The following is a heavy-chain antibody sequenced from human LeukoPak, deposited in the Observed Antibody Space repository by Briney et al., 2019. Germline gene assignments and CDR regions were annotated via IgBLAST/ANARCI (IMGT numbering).Heavy chain of an antibody. CDR3: ARDRVGKKVWFGELLYYYGMDV. CDR1: GYTFTSYY. CDR2: INPSGGST. J-gene: IGHJ6*02. D-gene: IGHD3-10*01. V-gene: IGHV1-46*01. Sequence: ASVKVSCKASGYTFTSYYMHWVRQAPGQGLEWMGIINPSGGSTSYAQKFQGRVTMTRDTSTSTVYMELSSLRSEDTAVYYCARDRVGKKVWFGELLYYYGMDVWGQGTTVTVSS.